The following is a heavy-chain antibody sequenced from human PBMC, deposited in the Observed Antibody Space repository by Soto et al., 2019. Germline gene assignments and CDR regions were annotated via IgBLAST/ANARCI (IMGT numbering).Heavy chain of an antibody. D-gene: IGHD2-15*01. CDR1: GFTFVMYA. CDR2: INAGNGHT. V-gene: IGHV1-3*01. J-gene: IGHJ4*02. Sequence: ASVKVSCKASGFTFVMYAIHWVRQAPGQGLEWMAWINAGNGHTTYSQKFQGRVTITRDTSARTVYMELRSLRFEDTATYYCARAGWFSEGYFDLWGQGTPGTVSS. CDR3: ARAGWFSEGYFDL.